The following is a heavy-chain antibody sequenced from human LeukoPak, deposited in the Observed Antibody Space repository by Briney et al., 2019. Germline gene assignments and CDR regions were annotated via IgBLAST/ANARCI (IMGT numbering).Heavy chain of an antibody. Sequence: PGGSLRLSCAASGFTFDDYAMHWVRQAPGKGLEWVSGISWNSGSIGYADSVKGRFTISRDNAKNSLFLQMNSLRAEDTAVYYCARVSYCSSTSCYKASDYWGQGTLVTVSS. V-gene: IGHV3-9*01. CDR2: ISWNSGSI. CDR3: ARVSYCSSTSCYKASDY. J-gene: IGHJ4*02. CDR1: GFTFDDYA. D-gene: IGHD2-2*02.